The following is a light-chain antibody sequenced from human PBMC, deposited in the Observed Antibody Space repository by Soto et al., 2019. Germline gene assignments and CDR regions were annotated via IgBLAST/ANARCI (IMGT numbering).Light chain of an antibody. J-gene: IGKJ1*01. CDR2: GSS. CDR1: QAVRSN. V-gene: IGKV3-15*01. Sequence: EIVMTQSPATLSVSPGERATLSCRASQAVRSNIAWYQQKPGQAPRLVIYGSSTRATGFPARFSGSGSGTEFTLTISSLQSEDFALYYCQQYNDWPLTFGQGTRVEIK. CDR3: QQYNDWPLT.